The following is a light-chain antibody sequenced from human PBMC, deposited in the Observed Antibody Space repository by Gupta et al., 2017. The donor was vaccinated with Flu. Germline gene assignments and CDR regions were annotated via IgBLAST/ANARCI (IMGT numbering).Light chain of an antibody. CDR3: QQYDSSIFT. V-gene: IGKV3-20*01. CDR2: GAS. Sequence: EIVLTQSPGTLSLTRGERVTLSCRASQSISSSYLAWYQQKPGQAPRLLIYGASSRATGIPDRFSGSGSGTDFTLTISRLEPEDFAIYYCQQYDSSIFTFGPGTKVDIK. J-gene: IGKJ3*01. CDR1: QSISSSY.